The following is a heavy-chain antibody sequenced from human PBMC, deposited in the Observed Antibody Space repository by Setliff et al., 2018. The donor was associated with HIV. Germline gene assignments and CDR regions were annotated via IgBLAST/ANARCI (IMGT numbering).Heavy chain of an antibody. V-gene: IGHV1-24*01. J-gene: IGHJ4*02. Sequence: ASVKVSCKVSGDTLSELSMHWVRQTLGKGLEWMGGFDPDTDETIYAPRFQDRVTMTEDTSTSTAFMELSSLRSDDTAVYYCATILAGRVRRHRGFVWGQGTLVTVSS. CDR1: GDTLSELS. CDR3: ATILAGRVRRHRGFV. D-gene: IGHD2-15*01. CDR2: FDPDTDET.